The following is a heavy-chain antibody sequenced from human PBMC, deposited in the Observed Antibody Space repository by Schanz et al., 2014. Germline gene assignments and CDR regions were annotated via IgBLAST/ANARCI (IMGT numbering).Heavy chain of an antibody. CDR3: ARGGGPEDVFDI. Sequence: QVQLVQSGAEVKKPGASVKVSCKASGYTFTSYGINWLRQAPGQGLEWMGRIIPIHGIVNYAQRFQDRVRITADKSTSTAYMELSSLRSDDTAVYYCARGGGPEDVFDIWGKGTTVTVSA. V-gene: IGHV1-69*09. J-gene: IGHJ6*04. CDR1: GYTFTSYG. D-gene: IGHD3-3*01. CDR2: IIPIHGIV.